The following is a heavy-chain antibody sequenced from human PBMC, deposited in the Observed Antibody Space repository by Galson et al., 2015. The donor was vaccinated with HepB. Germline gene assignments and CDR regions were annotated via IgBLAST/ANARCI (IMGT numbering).Heavy chain of an antibody. CDR2: ISSSSSTI. D-gene: IGHD2-15*01. J-gene: IGHJ3*02. CDR3: ARDNSYCSGGSCYMVHAFDI. V-gene: IGHV3-48*01. CDR1: GFTFSSYS. Sequence: SLRLSCAASGFTFSSYSMNWVRQAPGKGLEWVSYISSSSSTIYYADSVKGRFTISRDNAKNSLYPQMNSLRAEDTAVYYCARDNSYCSGGSCYMVHAFDIWGQGTMVTVSS.